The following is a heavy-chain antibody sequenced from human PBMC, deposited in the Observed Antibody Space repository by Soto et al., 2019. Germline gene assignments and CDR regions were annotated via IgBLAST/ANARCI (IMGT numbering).Heavy chain of an antibody. Sequence: SVKVSCKASGGTFSSYAISWVRQAPGQGLEWMGGIIPIFGTANYAQKFQGRVTITADESTSTAYMELSSLRAEDTAVYYCARPSIAAAGFDYWGQGTLVTVSS. CDR1: GGTFSSYA. J-gene: IGHJ4*02. D-gene: IGHD6-13*01. CDR2: IIPIFGTA. V-gene: IGHV1-69*13. CDR3: ARPSIAAAGFDY.